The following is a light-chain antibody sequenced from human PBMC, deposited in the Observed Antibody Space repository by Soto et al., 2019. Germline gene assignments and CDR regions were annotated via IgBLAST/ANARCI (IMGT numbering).Light chain of an antibody. J-gene: IGKJ1*01. V-gene: IGKV3-20*01. CDR2: GAS. CDR1: QSVSSSY. Sequence: EIVLTHSPGTLSLSPRERATISCRASQSVSSSYLAWYQQKPGQAPRLLIYGASSRATGSPDRFSGSGSGTDFTLTISRLEPEDFAVYYCQQYGSSPVTFGQGTKVDIK. CDR3: QQYGSSPVT.